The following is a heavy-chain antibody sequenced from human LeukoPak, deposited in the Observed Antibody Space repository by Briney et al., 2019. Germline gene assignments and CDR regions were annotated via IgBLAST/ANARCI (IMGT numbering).Heavy chain of an antibody. CDR1: GGTFSSYA. Sequence: SVKVSCKASGGTFSSYAISWVRQAPGQGLEWMGRIIPILGIANYAQKFQGRVTITADKSTSTAYMELSSPRSEDTAVYYCARDRFYDFWSGSNWFDPWGQGTLVTVSS. V-gene: IGHV1-69*04. D-gene: IGHD3-3*01. CDR3: ARDRFYDFWSGSNWFDP. J-gene: IGHJ5*02. CDR2: IIPILGIA.